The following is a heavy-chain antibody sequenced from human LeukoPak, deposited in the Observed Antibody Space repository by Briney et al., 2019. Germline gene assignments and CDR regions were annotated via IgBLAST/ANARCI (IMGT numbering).Heavy chain of an antibody. CDR3: ARAFRSNPYNWFDP. Sequence: WGSLRLSCAASGFIVSSNYMSWVRQAPGKGLEWVSVIYSGGSTYYADSVKGRFTISRHNSKNTLYLQMNSLRAEDTAVYYCARAFRSNPYNWFDPWAREPWSPSPQ. CDR1: GFIVSSNY. J-gene: IGHJ5*02. CDR2: IYSGGST. V-gene: IGHV3-53*04.